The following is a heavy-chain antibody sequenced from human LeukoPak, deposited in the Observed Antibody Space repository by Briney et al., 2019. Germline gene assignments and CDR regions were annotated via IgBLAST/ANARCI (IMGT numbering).Heavy chain of an antibody. CDR3: AREATVTHDAFDI. D-gene: IGHD4-17*01. V-gene: IGHV4-59*01. J-gene: IGHJ3*02. CDR1: GGSISSYY. CDR2: IYYSGST. Sequence: PSETLSLTCTVSGGSISSYYWSWIRQPPGKGLGWIGYIYYSGSTNYNPSLKSRVTISVDTSKNQFSLKLSSVTAADTAVYYCAREATVTHDAFDIWGQGTMVTVSS.